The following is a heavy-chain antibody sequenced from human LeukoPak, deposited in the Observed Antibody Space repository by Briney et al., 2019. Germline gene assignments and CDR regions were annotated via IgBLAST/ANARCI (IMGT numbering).Heavy chain of an antibody. CDR3: AKNLYGGGGSCYPSALGMDV. Sequence: PGGSLRLSCAASGFTFSSYAMSWVRQAPGKGLEWVSRISGSGNRTYYADSVKGRFTISRDNSKNTLFLQMNSLRAEDTAVYYCAKNLYGGGGSCYPSALGMDVWGQGTTVTVSS. CDR1: GFTFSSYA. D-gene: IGHD2-15*01. J-gene: IGHJ6*02. V-gene: IGHV3-23*01. CDR2: ISGSGNRT.